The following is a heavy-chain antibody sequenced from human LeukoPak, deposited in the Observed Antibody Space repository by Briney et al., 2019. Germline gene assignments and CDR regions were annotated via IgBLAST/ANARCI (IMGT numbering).Heavy chain of an antibody. Sequence: SETLSLTCTASGGSISSSSYYWGWIRQPPGKGLEWIGTIYYSGSTNYNPSLKSRVTISVDTSKNQFSLKLSSVTAADTAVYYCARGTMTTVTYYFDYWGQGTLVTVSS. D-gene: IGHD4-17*01. CDR3: ARGTMTTVTYYFDY. CDR1: GGSISSSSYY. J-gene: IGHJ4*02. V-gene: IGHV4-39*07. CDR2: IYYSGST.